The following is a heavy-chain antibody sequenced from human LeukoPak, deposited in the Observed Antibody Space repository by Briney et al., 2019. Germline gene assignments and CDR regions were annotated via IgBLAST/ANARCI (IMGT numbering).Heavy chain of an antibody. CDR3: AREPLRFLEWLLYFDY. CDR1: GGSISSSSYY. CDR2: IYYSGST. V-gene: IGHV4-39*07. D-gene: IGHD3-3*01. J-gene: IGHJ4*02. Sequence: PSETLSLTCTVSGGSISSSSYYWGWIRQPPGKGLEWIGSIYYSGSTYYNPSLKSRVTISVDTPKNQFSLKLSSVTAADTAVYYCAREPLRFLEWLLYFDYWGQGTLVTVSS.